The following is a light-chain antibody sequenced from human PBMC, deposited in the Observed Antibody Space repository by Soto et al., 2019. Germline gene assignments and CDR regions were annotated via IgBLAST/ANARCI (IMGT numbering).Light chain of an antibody. CDR1: SSDVGSYNL. J-gene: IGLJ1*01. CDR2: EGS. CDR3: CSYAGSSTFEG. V-gene: IGLV2-23*03. Sequence: QSVLTQPASVSGSPGQSITISCTGTSSDVGSYNLVSWYQQHPGKAPKLMIYEGSKRPSGVSNRFSGSKSGNTASLTISGLQAEDEADYYCCSYAGSSTFEGFGNGTKVTVL.